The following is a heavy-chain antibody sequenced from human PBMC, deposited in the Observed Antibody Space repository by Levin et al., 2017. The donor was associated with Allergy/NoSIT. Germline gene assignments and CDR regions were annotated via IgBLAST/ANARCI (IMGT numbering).Heavy chain of an antibody. CDR3: AKTASTGGHSYYNMDV. V-gene: IGHV3-23*01. CDR2: ISVGGYTI. CDR1: GFTFSSYA. J-gene: IGHJ6*03. D-gene: IGHD4-11*01. Sequence: PGGSLRLSCAASGFTFSSYAMRWVRQAPGKGLEWVSAISVGGYTIYYADSVKGRFTVSRDDSQNTLYLQMNSLRAEDTAVYYCAKTASTGGHSYYNMDVWGKGTTVTVSS.